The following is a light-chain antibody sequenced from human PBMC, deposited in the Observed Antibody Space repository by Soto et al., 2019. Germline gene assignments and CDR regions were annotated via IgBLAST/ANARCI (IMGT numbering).Light chain of an antibody. CDR3: CSYAGSTTFLYV. J-gene: IGLJ1*01. CDR2: EGS. CDR1: SSDVGSYNL. Sequence: QSALTQPASVSGSPGQSITISCTGNSSDVGSYNLVSWYQQHPGKAPQLMIYEGSKRPSGVSNRFSGSKSGNTASLTISGLQAEDEADYYCCSYAGSTTFLYVFGTGTMVTVL. V-gene: IGLV2-23*03.